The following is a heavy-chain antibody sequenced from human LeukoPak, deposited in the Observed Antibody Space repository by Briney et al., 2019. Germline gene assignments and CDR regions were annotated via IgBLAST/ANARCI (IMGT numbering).Heavy chain of an antibody. V-gene: IGHV3-23*01. CDR1: GFTFSSYA. Sequence: GGSLRLSCAASGFTFSSYAMSWVRQAPGKGLEWVSAISGSGGSTYYADSVKGRFTISRDNSKNTLYLQMNSLRAEGTAVYYCAKSVAVAGIFDYWGQGTLVTVSS. CDR2: ISGSGGST. J-gene: IGHJ4*02. D-gene: IGHD6-19*01. CDR3: AKSVAVAGIFDY.